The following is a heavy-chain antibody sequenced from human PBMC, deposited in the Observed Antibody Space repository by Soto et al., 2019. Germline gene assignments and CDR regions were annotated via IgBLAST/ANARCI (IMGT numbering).Heavy chain of an antibody. D-gene: IGHD5-18*01. Sequence: QVQLQESGPGLVKPSQTLSLTCTVSGGSISSGDYYWSWIRQPPGKGLEWIGYIYYSGSTYYNPSLKSRVTISVDTSKNQSALKLSSVTAADTAVYYCARAPVDTAMVHYFDYWGQGTLVTVSS. CDR1: GGSISSGDYY. J-gene: IGHJ4*02. V-gene: IGHV4-30-4*01. CDR3: ARAPVDTAMVHYFDY. CDR2: IYYSGST.